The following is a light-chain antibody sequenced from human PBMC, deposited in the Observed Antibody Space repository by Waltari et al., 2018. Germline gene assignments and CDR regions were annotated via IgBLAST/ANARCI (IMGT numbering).Light chain of an antibody. J-gene: IGLJ3*02. V-gene: IGLV2-8*01. CDR3: SSYAGSNNWV. CDR1: SSDFGGYNY. CDR2: EVN. Sequence: QSALTQPPSASGSPGHSVTISCTGTSSDFGGYNYVSWYQRHPGKAPKLMIYEVNKRPSGVPDRFSGSKSGNTASLTVSGLQAEDEAEYSCSSYAGSNNWVFGGGTKLTVL.